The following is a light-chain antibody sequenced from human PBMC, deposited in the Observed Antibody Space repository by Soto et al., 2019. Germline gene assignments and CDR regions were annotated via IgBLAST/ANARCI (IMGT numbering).Light chain of an antibody. CDR3: QQYGSSPLT. CDR2: GAS. J-gene: IGKJ4*01. CDR1: QSVSSSY. V-gene: IGKV3-20*01. Sequence: EIVLTQSPATVSLSPGERATLSCRASQSVSSSYLAWYQQKPGQAPRLLIYGASSRATGIPDRFSGSGSGTDFTLTISRLEPEDFAVYYCQQYGSSPLTFGGGTKVEIK.